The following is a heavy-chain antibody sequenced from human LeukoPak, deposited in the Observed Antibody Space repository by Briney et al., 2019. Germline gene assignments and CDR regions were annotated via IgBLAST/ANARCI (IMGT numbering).Heavy chain of an antibody. J-gene: IGHJ6*02. D-gene: IGHD4-17*01. CDR3: ARVHGDYFVYYYGMDV. Sequence: GASVKVSCKASGGTFSSYAISWVRQAPGQGLEWMGGIIPIFGTANYAQKFQGRVTITADESTSTAYMELSSLRSEDTAMYYCARVHGDYFVYYYGMDVWGQGTTVTVSS. V-gene: IGHV1-69*13. CDR1: GGTFSSYA. CDR2: IIPIFGTA.